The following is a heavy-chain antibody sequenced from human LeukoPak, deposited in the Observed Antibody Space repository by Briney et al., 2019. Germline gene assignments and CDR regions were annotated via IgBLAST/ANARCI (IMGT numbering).Heavy chain of an antibody. D-gene: IGHD3-10*01. Sequence: GASLKVSCKASGYTFTNYYMHWVRQAPGQGLEWMGVINPSGGTTSYAQKFQGRVTMTRDTSTSTVYMELSSLRSEDTAVYYCARAFGSGSYHIPDHWGQGTLVTVSS. CDR1: GYTFTNYY. CDR2: INPSGGTT. CDR3: ARAFGSGSYHIPDH. J-gene: IGHJ5*02. V-gene: IGHV1-46*01.